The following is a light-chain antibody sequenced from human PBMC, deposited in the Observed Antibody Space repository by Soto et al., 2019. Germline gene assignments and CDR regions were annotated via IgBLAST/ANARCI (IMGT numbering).Light chain of an antibody. V-gene: IGKV3-15*01. CDR1: QSVSSN. J-gene: IGKJ2*01. Sequence: EIVMTQSPATLSVSPGERATLSCRASQSVSSNLAWYQQKPGQAPRLLIYGASTRATGIPARFSGSGSGTEFPLTIRRLESEDFAIYYCQQYNNWPYTFGQGTKLEIK. CDR2: GAS. CDR3: QQYNNWPYT.